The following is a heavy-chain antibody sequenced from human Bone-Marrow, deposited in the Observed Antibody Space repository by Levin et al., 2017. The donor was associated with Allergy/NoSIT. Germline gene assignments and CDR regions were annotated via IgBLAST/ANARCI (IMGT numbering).Heavy chain of an antibody. CDR3: SVGCFSGSCPRH. J-gene: IGHJ4*02. Sequence: GESLKISCAASGFTFSSYSMSWARQAPGKGLEWVSTITSGSDNTYYADSVKGRFTISRDNSQNTLSLQMNSLRAEDTAVFYCSVGCFSGSCPRHWGQGTLVTVSS. V-gene: IGHV3-23*01. CDR2: ITSGSDNT. CDR1: GFTFSSYS. D-gene: IGHD2-15*01.